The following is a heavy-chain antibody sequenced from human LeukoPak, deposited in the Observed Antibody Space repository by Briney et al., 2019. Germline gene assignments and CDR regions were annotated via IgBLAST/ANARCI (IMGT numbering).Heavy chain of an antibody. V-gene: IGHV3-23*01. CDR2: INDNGSTR. CDR1: GFTFSNYA. Sequence: GGSLRLSCGASGFTFSNYAMSWVRQAPGKGLEWVSGINDNGSTRFYADSVKGRFTISRDNSKNTLYLQMDSLRVEDTAVYYCAKNWQEDYYQYGMDVWGQGTTVTVSS. CDR3: AKNWQEDYYQYGMDV. J-gene: IGHJ6*02.